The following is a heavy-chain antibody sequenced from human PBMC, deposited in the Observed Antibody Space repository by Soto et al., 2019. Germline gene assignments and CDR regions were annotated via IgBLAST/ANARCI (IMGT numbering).Heavy chain of an antibody. CDR2: ISGGGDTT. J-gene: IGHJ4*02. V-gene: IGHV3-23*01. CDR1: GFTFNNYA. Sequence: EVQLLESGGGLVQPGGSLRLSCAASGFTFNNYAMTWVRQAPGKGLEWVSAISGGGDTTSYADSVKGRFTVSRDGSKSTLYLPMTSLRAEDTALYYCAKGRGGSGSLTPRVDFWGQGTLGTAS. CDR3: AKGRGGSGSLTPRVDF. D-gene: IGHD3-10*01.